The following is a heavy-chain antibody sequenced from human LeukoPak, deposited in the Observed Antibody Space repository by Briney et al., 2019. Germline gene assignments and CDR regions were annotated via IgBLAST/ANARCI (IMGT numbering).Heavy chain of an antibody. CDR1: GFTFSSYA. Sequence: GGSLRLSCAASGFTFSSYAMSWVRQAPGKGLEWVSAISGSGGSTYYADSVKGRFTISRDNSKNMLYLQMNSLSADDTAVYYCAKVAHYYGSGSYYEYYFDYWGQGALVTVSS. J-gene: IGHJ4*02. D-gene: IGHD3-10*01. CDR3: AKVAHYYGSGSYYEYYFDY. CDR2: ISGSGGST. V-gene: IGHV3-23*01.